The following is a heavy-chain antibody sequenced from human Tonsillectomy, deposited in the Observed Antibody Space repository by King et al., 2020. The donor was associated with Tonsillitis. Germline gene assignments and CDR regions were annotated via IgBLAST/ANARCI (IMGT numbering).Heavy chain of an antibody. V-gene: IGHV3-30-3*01. J-gene: IGHJ3*02. Sequence: VQLVESGGGVVQPGRSLRLSCAASGFTFSSYAMHWVRQAPGKGLEWVAVISYDGSNKYYADSVKGRFTISRDNSKNTLYLQMNSLRAEDTAVYYCASDTVVVTADDAFDIWGQGTMVTVSS. CDR1: GFTFSSYA. CDR3: ASDTVVVTADDAFDI. CDR2: ISYDGSNK. D-gene: IGHD2-21*02.